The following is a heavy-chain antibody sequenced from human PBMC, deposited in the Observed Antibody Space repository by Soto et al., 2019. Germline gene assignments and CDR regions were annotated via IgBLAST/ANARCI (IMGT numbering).Heavy chain of an antibody. CDR2: IYYSGST. D-gene: IGHD6-13*01. J-gene: IGHJ4*02. CDR3: ARGARNSRVDY. V-gene: IGHV4-31*03. Sequence: QVQLQESGPGLVKPSQTMSLTCTVSGGSISNGGYYWSWIRQHPGKGLEWIGYIYYSGSTYYNPSLKSRVTISVDTSKNQFSLKLSSVTAADTAVYYCARGARNSRVDYWGQGTLVTVSA. CDR1: GGSISNGGYY.